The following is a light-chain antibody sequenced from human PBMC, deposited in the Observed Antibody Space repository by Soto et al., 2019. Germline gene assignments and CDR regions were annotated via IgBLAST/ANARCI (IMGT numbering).Light chain of an antibody. CDR2: WAS. CDR1: QSVLYSSNNKNY. Sequence: DIVMTQSPDSLAVSLGERATINCKSSQSVLYSSNNKNYLAWYQQKPGQPPKLLIYWASTRESGVPDRFSGTGSVTDFTPTTTTLQAVDVVVAYYQQYYCTHTTFGKGTRLLIK. J-gene: IGKJ5*01. CDR3: QQYYCTHTT. V-gene: IGKV4-1*01.